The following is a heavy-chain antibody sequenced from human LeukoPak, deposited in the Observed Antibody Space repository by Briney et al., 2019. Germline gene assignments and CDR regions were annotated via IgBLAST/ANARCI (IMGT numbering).Heavy chain of an antibody. CDR2: INPNSGGT. Sequence: ASVKVSCKASGYTFTGYYMHWVRLAPGQGLEWMGWINPNSGGTNYAQKFQGRVTMTRDTSISTAYMELSRLRSDDTAVYYCARDFNDFWSGIVDYWGQGTLVTVSS. CDR3: ARDFNDFWSGIVDY. D-gene: IGHD3-3*01. V-gene: IGHV1-2*02. CDR1: GYTFTGYY. J-gene: IGHJ4*02.